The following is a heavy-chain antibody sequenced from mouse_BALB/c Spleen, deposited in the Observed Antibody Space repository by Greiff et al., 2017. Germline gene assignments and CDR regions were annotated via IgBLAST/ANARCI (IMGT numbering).Heavy chain of an antibody. CDR1: GYTFTSYY. CDR3: ASEADGYYGEGAMDY. D-gene: IGHD2-3*01. CDR2: IYHGNVNT. V-gene: IGHV1S56*01. Sequence: QVQLQQSGPELVKPGASVRISCKASGYTFTSYYIHWVKQRPGQGLEWIGWIYHGNVNTKYNDKFKGQVTLTADKSSSTAYMQLISLTSEDSAVYFCASEADGYYGEGAMDYWGQGTSVTVSS. J-gene: IGHJ4*01.